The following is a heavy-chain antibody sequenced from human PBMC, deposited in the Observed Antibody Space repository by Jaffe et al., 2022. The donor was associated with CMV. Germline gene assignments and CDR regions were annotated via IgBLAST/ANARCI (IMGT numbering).Heavy chain of an antibody. D-gene: IGHD6-6*01. V-gene: IGHV3-73*02. CDR1: GFTFSDSA. Sequence: EVHLVASGGGLVQPGGSLKLSCAASGFTFSDSALHWVRQASGKGLEWVGRIRSKANNYATAYPASMKGRFTISRDDSRNTAYLQMNSLETEDTAVYYCIRPLGDGSSSGLDYWGQGTLVTVSS. CDR2: IRSKANNYAT. CDR3: IRPLGDGSSSGLDY. J-gene: IGHJ4*02.